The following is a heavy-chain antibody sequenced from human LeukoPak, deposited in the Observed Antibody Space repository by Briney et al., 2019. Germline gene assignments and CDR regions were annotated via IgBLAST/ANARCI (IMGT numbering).Heavy chain of an antibody. Sequence: SETLSLTCAVYGGSFSVYYWSWIRQPPGKGLEWIGEINHSGSTNYNPSLKSRVTISVDTSKNQFSLKLSSVTAADTAVCYCARGPTYYDFWSGYCFYDYWGQGTLVTVSS. CDR3: ARGPTYYDFWSGYCFYDY. CDR2: INHSGST. D-gene: IGHD3-3*01. CDR1: GGSFSVYY. V-gene: IGHV4-34*01. J-gene: IGHJ4*02.